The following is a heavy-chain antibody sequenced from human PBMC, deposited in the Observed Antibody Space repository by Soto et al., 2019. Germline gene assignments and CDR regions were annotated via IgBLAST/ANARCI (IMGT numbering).Heavy chain of an antibody. CDR2: IYYSGST. V-gene: IGHV4-59*01. Sequence: QVQLQESGPGLVKPSETLSLTCTVSGGYISSYYWSWIRQPPGKGLEWIGYIYYSGSTNYNPSLKGRVTISVDTSKNQFSLKLSSVTAADTAVYYCAREEGIASAGGGMDVWGQGTTVTVSS. CDR3: AREEGIASAGGGMDV. CDR1: GGYISSYY. D-gene: IGHD6-13*01. J-gene: IGHJ6*02.